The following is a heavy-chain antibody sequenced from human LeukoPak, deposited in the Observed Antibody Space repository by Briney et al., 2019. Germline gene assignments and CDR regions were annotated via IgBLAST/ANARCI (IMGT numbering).Heavy chain of an antibody. CDR1: GFTFRNYW. V-gene: IGHV3-74*01. J-gene: IGHJ4*02. CDR2: INIDGTDT. D-gene: IGHD2-2*01. Sequence: GGSLRLSCAASGFTFRNYWLHWVRQAPGKGLVWVSRINIDGTDTSYADSVKGRFTISRDNAKNTLYLQMSSLRAVDTAVYYCARVESGSCSNTRCRNIDYWGQGTLVTVSS. CDR3: ARVESGSCSNTRCRNIDY.